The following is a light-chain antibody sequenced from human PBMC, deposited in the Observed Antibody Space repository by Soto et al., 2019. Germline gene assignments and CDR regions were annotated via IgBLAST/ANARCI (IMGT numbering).Light chain of an antibody. CDR3: QQYGSLSWT. Sequence: EIVFTQSPGTLSLSPGERATLSCRASQNVDSNYLAWYQQKPGEAPRIIIFGASGRDTGIPDRFSGSGSGTDCTLTISRLEPEDFAVYYCQQYGSLSWTFGQGTQVDIK. J-gene: IGKJ1*01. CDR1: QNVDSNY. CDR2: GAS. V-gene: IGKV3-20*01.